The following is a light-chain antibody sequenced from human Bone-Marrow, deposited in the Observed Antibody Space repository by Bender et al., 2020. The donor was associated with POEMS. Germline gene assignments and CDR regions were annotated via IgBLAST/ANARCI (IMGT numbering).Light chain of an antibody. CDR3: CSYAGSSTPWV. V-gene: IGLV2-23*01. CDR2: EGT. CDR1: SGDVGSYNL. Sequence: QSALTQPASVSGSPGQSITMSCSGTSGDVGSYNLVSWYQHHPGKAPKLIIYEGTKRPSGVSNRFSGSKSGNTASLTISGLQAEDEADYYCCSYAGSSTPWVFGGGTKLTVL. J-gene: IGLJ3*02.